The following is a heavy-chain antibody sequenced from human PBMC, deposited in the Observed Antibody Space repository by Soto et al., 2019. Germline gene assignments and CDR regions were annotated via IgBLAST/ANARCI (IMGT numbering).Heavy chain of an antibody. CDR3: AKGDRYDSSTSLDAFDI. D-gene: IGHD3-22*01. CDR1: GCTFDDYA. J-gene: IGHJ3*02. V-gene: IGHV3-9*01. Sequence: SLRLSCVASGCTFDDYAMHWVRQFPGKGLEWVSGISWSSGSIGYADSVKGRFSISRDNTKNSLHLQMNSLRVEDTALYFCAKGDRYDSSTSLDAFDILGQGTMVTVSS. CDR2: ISWSSGSI.